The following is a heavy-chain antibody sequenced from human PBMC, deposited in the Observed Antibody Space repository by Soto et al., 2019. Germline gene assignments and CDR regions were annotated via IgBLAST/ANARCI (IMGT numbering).Heavy chain of an antibody. V-gene: IGHV3-NL1*01. D-gene: IGHD2-15*01. Sequence: PGGSLRLSCAASGFTFSSYGMHWVRQAPGKGLEWVAVIYSGGSTYYADSVKGRFTISRDNAKNTLYLQMNSLRAEDTAVYYCARVVGYCSGSSCYAPDYWGQGTQVTVSS. CDR2: IYSGGST. J-gene: IGHJ4*02. CDR3: ARVVGYCSGSSCYAPDY. CDR1: GFTFSSYG.